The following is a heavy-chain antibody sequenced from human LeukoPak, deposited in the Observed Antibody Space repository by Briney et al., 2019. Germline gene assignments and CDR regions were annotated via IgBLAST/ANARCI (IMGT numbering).Heavy chain of an antibody. CDR2: IYYSGST. D-gene: IGHD6-13*01. V-gene: IGHV4-39*01. Sequence: SETLSLTCIVSGGSISSSSYYWGWIRQPPGKGLEWIASIYYSGSTYYNSSLKSRVTISVDTSRNQFSLKLSSVTAADTALYYCASDKGYSNNYFDYWGQGTLVTVSS. CDR1: GGSISSSSYY. J-gene: IGHJ4*01. CDR3: ASDKGYSNNYFDY.